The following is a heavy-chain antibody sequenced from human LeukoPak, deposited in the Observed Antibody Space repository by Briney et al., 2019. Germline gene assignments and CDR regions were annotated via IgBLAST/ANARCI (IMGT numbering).Heavy chain of an antibody. J-gene: IGHJ4*02. D-gene: IGHD6-19*01. CDR1: GFTVSTYA. Sequence: PGGSLRLSCGASGFTVSTYAMSWVRQAPGKGLEWVSSMSGSGGRINYADSVRGRFTISRDNSRNTLYLQMNSLRVEDTAVYFCAKPRYPAGWQHFDYWGQGSLVTVSS. CDR3: AKPRYPAGWQHFDY. CDR2: MSGSGGRI. V-gene: IGHV3-23*01.